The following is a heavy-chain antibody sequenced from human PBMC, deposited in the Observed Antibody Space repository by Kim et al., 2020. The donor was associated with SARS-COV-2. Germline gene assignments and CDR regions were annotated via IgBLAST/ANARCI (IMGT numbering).Heavy chain of an antibody. CDR3: ARVGSGKWSGELLHIDY. CDR2: IYYSGST. Sequence: SETLSLTCTVSGGSISSGGYYWSWIRQHPGKGLEWIGYIYYSGSTYYNPSLKSRVTISVDTSKNQFSLKLSSVTAADTAVYYCARVGSGKWSGELLHIDYWGQGTLVTVSS. J-gene: IGHJ4*02. V-gene: IGHV4-31*03. D-gene: IGHD3-10*01. CDR1: GGSISSGGYY.